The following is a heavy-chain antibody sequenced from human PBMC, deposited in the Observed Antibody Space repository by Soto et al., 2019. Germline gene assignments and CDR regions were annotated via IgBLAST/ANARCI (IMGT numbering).Heavy chain of an antibody. Sequence: SETLSLTCTVSGGSISSYYWSWIRQPPGKGLEWIGYIYYSGSTYYNPSLKSRVTISVDTSKNQFSLKLSSVTAADTAVYYCARDDADAFDIWGQGTMVTVSS. J-gene: IGHJ3*02. CDR3: ARDDADAFDI. CDR1: GGSISSYY. V-gene: IGHV4-59*12. CDR2: IYYSGST. D-gene: IGHD2-2*01.